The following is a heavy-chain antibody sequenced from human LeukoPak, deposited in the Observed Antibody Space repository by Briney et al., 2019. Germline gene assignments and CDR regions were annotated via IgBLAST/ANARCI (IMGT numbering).Heavy chain of an antibody. CDR2: ISSSSSYI. J-gene: IGHJ4*02. V-gene: IGHV3-21*01. D-gene: IGHD1-14*01. Sequence: GGSLRLSCAASGFTFSSYSMNWVRQAPGKGLEWVSSISSSSSYIYYADSVKGRFTISRDNAKNSLYLQMNSLRAEDTAVYYCARDWAEPTSFDYWGQGTLVTVSS. CDR1: GFTFSSYS. CDR3: ARDWAEPTSFDY.